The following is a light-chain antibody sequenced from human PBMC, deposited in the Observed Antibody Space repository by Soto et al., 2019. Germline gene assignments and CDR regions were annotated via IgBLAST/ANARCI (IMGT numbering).Light chain of an antibody. CDR3: QQYGSSHLT. CDR2: GAS. V-gene: IGKV3-20*01. Sequence: EIVLTQSPGTLSLSPGERATLSCRASQSVSSSYLAWYQQKPGQAPRLLIYGASSRATGIPDRFSGSGSGTDFTLTISRLAPEDFAVYYCQQYGSSHLTFGGGTKVEIK. CDR1: QSVSSSY. J-gene: IGKJ4*01.